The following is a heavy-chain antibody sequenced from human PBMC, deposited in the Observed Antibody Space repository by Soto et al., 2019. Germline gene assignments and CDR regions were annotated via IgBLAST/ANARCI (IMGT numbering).Heavy chain of an antibody. V-gene: IGHV1-69*13. Sequence: ASVKVSCKASGGTFSSYAISWVRQAPGQGLEWMGGIIPIFGTANYAQKFQGRVTITADESTSTAYMELSSLRSEDTAVYYCARIAAAAGIPLDYWGRGTLVTVSS. J-gene: IGHJ4*02. CDR2: IIPIFGTA. CDR1: GGTFSSYA. D-gene: IGHD6-13*01. CDR3: ARIAAAAGIPLDY.